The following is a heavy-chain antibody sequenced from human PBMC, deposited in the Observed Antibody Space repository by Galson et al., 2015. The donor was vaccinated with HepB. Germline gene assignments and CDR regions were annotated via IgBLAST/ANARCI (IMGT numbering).Heavy chain of an antibody. CDR3: ASPRDDFWSGYLNYYYYGMNV. V-gene: IGHV1-69*13. Sequence: SVKVSCKASGGTFSSYAISWVRQAPGQGLEWMGGIIPIFGTANYAQKFQGRVTITADESTSTAYMELSSLRSEDTAVYYCASPRDDFWSGYLNYYYYGMNVWGQGTTVTVSS. CDR1: GGTFSSYA. D-gene: IGHD3-3*01. J-gene: IGHJ6*02. CDR2: IIPIFGTA.